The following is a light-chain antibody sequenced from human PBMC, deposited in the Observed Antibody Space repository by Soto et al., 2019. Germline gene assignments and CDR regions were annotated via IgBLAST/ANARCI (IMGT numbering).Light chain of an antibody. CDR1: SSNIGSNT. CDR2: SNN. V-gene: IGLV1-44*01. CDR3: AAWDDSLNGVV. J-gene: IGLJ2*01. Sequence: QYVLTQPPSASGTPGQRVTISCSGSSSNIGSNTVNWYRQLPGTAPKLLIYSNNQGPSGVPDRFSGSKSGTSASLAISGLQSEDEADYYCAAWDDSLNGVVFGGGTKLTVL.